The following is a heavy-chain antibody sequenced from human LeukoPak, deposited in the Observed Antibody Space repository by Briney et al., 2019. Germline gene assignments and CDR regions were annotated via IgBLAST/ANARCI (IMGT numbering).Heavy chain of an antibody. J-gene: IGHJ5*02. CDR1: GYTFTSYA. D-gene: IGHD2-15*01. CDR3: ARDRSGWAVAAQEGNGWFDP. V-gene: IGHV1-3*01. CDR2: INAGNGNT. Sequence: ASVRVSCKASGYTFTSYAMHWVRQAPGQRLEWMGWINAGNGNTKYSQKFQGRVTITRDTSASTAYMELSSLRSEDTAVYYCARDRSGWAVAAQEGNGWFDPWGQGTLVTVSS.